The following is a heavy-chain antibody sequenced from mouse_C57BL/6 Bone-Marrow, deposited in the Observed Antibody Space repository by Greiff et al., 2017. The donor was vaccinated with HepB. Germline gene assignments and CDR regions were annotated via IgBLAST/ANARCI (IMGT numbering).Heavy chain of an antibody. CDR1: GFTFSNYW. Sequence: EVKLVESGGGLVQPGGSMKLSCVASGFTFSNYWMNWVRQSPEKGLEWVAQIRLKSDNYATHYAESVKGRFTISRDDSKSSVYLQMNNLRAEDTGIYYCTADWYFDVWGTGTTVTVSS. CDR2: IRLKSDNYAT. CDR3: TADWYFDV. V-gene: IGHV6-3*01. J-gene: IGHJ1*03.